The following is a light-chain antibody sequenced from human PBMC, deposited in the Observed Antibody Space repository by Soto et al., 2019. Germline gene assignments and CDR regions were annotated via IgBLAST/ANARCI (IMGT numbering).Light chain of an antibody. CDR3: SSYTTSGTLPVV. CDR2: EIN. CDR1: SSDVGAYDY. Sequence: QSVLTQPPSASGSPGQSVTISCTGTSSDVGAYDYVSWYQQHPGKAPKLMIYEINKRPSGVPDRFSGSKSGNTASLTVSGLQAEDEADYYCSSYTTSGTLPVVFGGGTKVTVL. V-gene: IGLV2-8*01. J-gene: IGLJ2*01.